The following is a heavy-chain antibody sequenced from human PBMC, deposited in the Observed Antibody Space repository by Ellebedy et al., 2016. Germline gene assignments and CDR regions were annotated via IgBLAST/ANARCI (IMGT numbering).Heavy chain of an antibody. CDR2: IYYSGST. J-gene: IGHJ6*02. D-gene: IGHD1-14*01. CDR3: ARDSLKPMDV. V-gene: IGHV4-39*07. Sequence: WVRQAPGKGLEWIGSIYYSGSTYYNPSLKSRVTISVDTSKNQFSLKLSSVTAADTAVYYCARDSLKPMDVWGQGTTVTVSS.